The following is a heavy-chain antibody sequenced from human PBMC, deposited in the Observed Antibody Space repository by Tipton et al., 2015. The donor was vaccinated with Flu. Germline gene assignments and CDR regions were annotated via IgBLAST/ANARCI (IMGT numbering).Heavy chain of an antibody. Sequence: SLRLSCVVSGFTFSSYTVSWVRQAPGKGPEWVAANSGGGGSTYYADSVKGRFIISRDNSKNTLYLQMNSLRAEDTAVYYCAKGGHFWSGNGWFDPWGQGTLVTVSS. CDR2: NSGGGGST. V-gene: IGHV3-23*01. CDR3: AKGGHFWSGNGWFDP. CDR1: GFTFSSYT. J-gene: IGHJ5*02. D-gene: IGHD3-3*02.